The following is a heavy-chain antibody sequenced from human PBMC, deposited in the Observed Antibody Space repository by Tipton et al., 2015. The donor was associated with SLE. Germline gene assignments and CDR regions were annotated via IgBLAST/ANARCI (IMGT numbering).Heavy chain of an antibody. V-gene: IGHV4-34*01. CDR2: INHSGST. J-gene: IGHJ4*02. CDR1: GGSFSGYY. Sequence: LRLSCAVYGGSFSGYYWSWIRQPPGKGLEWIGEINHSGSTNYNPSLKSRITISVDTSKNQFSLKLSSVTAADTAVYYCAGGRFRSVDYWGRGTLVTVSS. CDR3: AGGRFRSVDY. D-gene: IGHD2-21*01.